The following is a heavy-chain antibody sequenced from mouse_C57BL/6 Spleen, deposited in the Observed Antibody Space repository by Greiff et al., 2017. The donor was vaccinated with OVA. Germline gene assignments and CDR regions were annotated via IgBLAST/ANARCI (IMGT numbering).Heavy chain of an antibody. CDR3: ARRGTYYSNYEWYFDV. D-gene: IGHD2-5*01. Sequence: VQLQQSGPELVKPGASVKISCKASGYTFTDYYMNWVKQSHGKSLEWIGDINPNNGGTRYNQKFKGKATLTVDKSASTAYMELRSLTSKDAAVYYCARRGTYYSNYEWYFDVWGTGTTVTVSS. V-gene: IGHV1-26*01. CDR1: GYTFTDYY. J-gene: IGHJ1*03. CDR2: INPNNGGT.